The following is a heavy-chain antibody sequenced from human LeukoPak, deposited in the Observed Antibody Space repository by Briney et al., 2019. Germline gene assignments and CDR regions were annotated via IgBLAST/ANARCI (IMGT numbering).Heavy chain of an antibody. CDR1: GFTFSSYR. V-gene: IGHV3-74*01. D-gene: IGHD6-6*01. J-gene: IGHJ4*02. CDR2: INTDGSTT. CDR3: AREISSSSGRAFDY. Sequence: GGSLRLSCAASGFTFSSYRMHWVRQGPGKGLVWVSRINTDGSTTTYADSVKGRFTVSRDNGNNTLYLQMNSLRAEDTTVYYCAREISSSSGRAFDYWGQGTLVTVSS.